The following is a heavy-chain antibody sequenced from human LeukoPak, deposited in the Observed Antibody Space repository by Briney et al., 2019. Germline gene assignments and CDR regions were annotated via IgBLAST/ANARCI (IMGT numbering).Heavy chain of an antibody. CDR3: ARGRAVGIAVASDY. J-gene: IGHJ4*02. CDR2: MNPNSGNT. D-gene: IGHD6-19*01. Sequence: ASVKVSCKASGYTFTSYDINWVRQATGQGLEWMGWMNPNSGNTGYPQKFQGRVTMTRNTSISTAYMGLSSLRSEDTAVYYCARGRAVGIAVASDYWGQGTLVTVSS. CDR1: GYTFTSYD. V-gene: IGHV1-8*01.